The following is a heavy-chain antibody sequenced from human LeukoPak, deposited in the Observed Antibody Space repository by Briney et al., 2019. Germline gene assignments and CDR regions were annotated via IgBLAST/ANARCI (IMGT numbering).Heavy chain of an antibody. V-gene: IGHV3-30*02. CDR3: AKNPEPRGYSYAPDAFDI. D-gene: IGHD5-18*01. Sequence: GGSLRLSCAASGFTFSSYGMHWVRQAPGKGLEWVAFIRYDGSNKYYADSVKGRFTISRDNSKNTLYLQMNSLRAEDTAVYYCAKNPEPRGYSYAPDAFDIWGQGTMVTV. CDR2: IRYDGSNK. CDR1: GFTFSSYG. J-gene: IGHJ3*02.